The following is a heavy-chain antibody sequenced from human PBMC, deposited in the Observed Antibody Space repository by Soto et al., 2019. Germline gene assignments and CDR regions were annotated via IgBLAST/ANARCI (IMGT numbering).Heavy chain of an antibody. Sequence: GGSLRLSCAASGFTFSSYGMHWVRQAPGKGLEWVAVIWYDGSNKYYADSVKGRFTISRDNSKNTLYLQMNSLRAEDTAVYYCARDARVSYSNSGPMAYWGQGTLVTVSS. D-gene: IGHD4-4*01. V-gene: IGHV3-33*01. CDR3: ARDARVSYSNSGPMAY. J-gene: IGHJ4*02. CDR2: IWYDGSNK. CDR1: GFTFSSYG.